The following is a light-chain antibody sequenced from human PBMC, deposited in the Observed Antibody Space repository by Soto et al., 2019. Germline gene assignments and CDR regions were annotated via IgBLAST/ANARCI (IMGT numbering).Light chain of an antibody. CDR2: HAS. J-gene: IGKJ4*01. Sequence: EIVLAQSPATLSLSPGERATLSCRASQSISNNLAWYQQRPGQAPRLLIFHASNRATGIPARFSGSGSGTDFTLTISSRESEDFASYYCQQRSSWPLTFGGGTKVEIK. CDR3: QQRSSWPLT. V-gene: IGKV3-11*01. CDR1: QSISNN.